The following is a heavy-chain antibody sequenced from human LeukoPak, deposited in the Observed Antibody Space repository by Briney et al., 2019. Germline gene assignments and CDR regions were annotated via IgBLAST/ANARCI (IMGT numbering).Heavy chain of an antibody. V-gene: IGHV1-2*02. Sequence: ASVKVSCKASGYTFTGYYMHWVRQAPGQELEWMGWINPNSGGTNYAQKFQGRVTMTRDTSISTAYMELSRLRSDDTAVYYCAREKSGSYYYYGMDVWGQGTTVTVSS. D-gene: IGHD5-12*01. CDR2: INPNSGGT. CDR1: GYTFTGYY. CDR3: AREKSGSYYYYGMDV. J-gene: IGHJ6*02.